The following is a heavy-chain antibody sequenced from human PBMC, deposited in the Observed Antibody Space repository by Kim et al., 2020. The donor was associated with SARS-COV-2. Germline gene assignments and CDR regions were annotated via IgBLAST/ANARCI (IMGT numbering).Heavy chain of an antibody. D-gene: IGHD7-27*01. CDR2: IYYTGKT. J-gene: IGHJ2*01. V-gene: IGHV4-59*01. CDR3: ARLTTSPWYFDL. Sequence: SETLSLTCAVSGGSINNYYWSWIRQPPGKGLEYIGYIYYTGKTNYNPSLKSRVTISLDTSNNRFSLKLNSVAAADTAVYYCARLTTSPWYFDLWGRGTLV. CDR1: GGSINNYY.